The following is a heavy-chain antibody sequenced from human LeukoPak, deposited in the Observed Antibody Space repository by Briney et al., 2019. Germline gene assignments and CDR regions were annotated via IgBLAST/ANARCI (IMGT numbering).Heavy chain of an antibody. CDR3: AREDRSYDILTGYYPGGWFDP. Sequence: SETLCLTCAVYGGSFSDYYWSWIRQPPGKGLEWIGEINHSGSTNYNPSLKSRVTISVDTSKIQFSLKLSSVTAADTAVYYCAREDRSYDILTGYYPGGWFDPWGQGTLVTVSS. J-gene: IGHJ5*02. D-gene: IGHD3-9*01. V-gene: IGHV4-34*01. CDR2: INHSGST. CDR1: GGSFSDYY.